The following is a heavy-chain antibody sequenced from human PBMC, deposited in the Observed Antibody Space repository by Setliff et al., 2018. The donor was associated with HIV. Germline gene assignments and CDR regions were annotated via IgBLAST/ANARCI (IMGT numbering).Heavy chain of an antibody. J-gene: IGHJ5*02. V-gene: IGHV4-61*09. Sequence: PSETLSLTCTVSGGSISSGTYFWSWIRQPAGKGLEWIGHIHTSGNANYNPSLNSRVTISVDTSKNHFSLKLSSVTAADTAVYYCARDLPELTGRSFDPWGQGIQVTVS. D-gene: IGHD7-27*01. CDR3: ARDLPELTGRSFDP. CDR2: IHTSGNA. CDR1: GGSISSGTYF.